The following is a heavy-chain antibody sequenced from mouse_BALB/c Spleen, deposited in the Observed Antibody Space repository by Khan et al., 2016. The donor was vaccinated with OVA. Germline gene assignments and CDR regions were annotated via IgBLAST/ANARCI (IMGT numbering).Heavy chain of an antibody. V-gene: IGHV5-12-2*01. D-gene: IGHD1-1*01. CDR2: ISNGGSGT. CDR1: GFTFSSYT. J-gene: IGHJ4*01. CDR3: SRPSTTEYSCVMDY. Sequence: EVELVESGGGLVQPGGSLKLSCAASGFTFSSYTMSWVRQTPDKRLEWVAFISNGGSGTYYQDAVKGRFTISRDKAKKTLYLQMSSLKSEDTAMYYCSRPSTTEYSCVMDYWGQGTSVTVSS.